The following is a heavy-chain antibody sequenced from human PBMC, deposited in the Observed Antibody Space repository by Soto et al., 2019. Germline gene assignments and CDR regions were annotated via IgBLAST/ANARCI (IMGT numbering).Heavy chain of an antibody. Sequence: EVQLVESGGGLVQPGGSLRLSCAASGFTFSSYSMNWVRQAPGKGLEWVSYISSSSSTIYYADSVKGRFTISRDNAKNSLYLQMNSLRDDDTAVYYCARTLGHSSGWYELNWFDPWGQGTLVTVSS. CDR1: GFTFSSYS. V-gene: IGHV3-48*02. J-gene: IGHJ5*02. D-gene: IGHD6-19*01. CDR2: ISSSSSTI. CDR3: ARTLGHSSGWYELNWFDP.